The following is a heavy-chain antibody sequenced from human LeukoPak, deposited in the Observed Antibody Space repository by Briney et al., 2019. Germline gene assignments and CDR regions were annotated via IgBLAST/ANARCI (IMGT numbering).Heavy chain of an antibody. V-gene: IGHV3-7*04. CDR1: GFTFSSYW. CDR2: IKQDGSDK. J-gene: IGHJ3*02. Sequence: GGSLRLSCAASGFTFSSYWMSWVRQAPGKGLQWVANIKQDGSDKYYVDSVKGRFTISRDNAKNSLNLQVSSLRAEDTAVYYCAREGLWVGPDSGKTRHPYWEIWGQGTMVTVSS. CDR3: AREGLWVGPDSGKTRHPYWEI. D-gene: IGHD2-21*01.